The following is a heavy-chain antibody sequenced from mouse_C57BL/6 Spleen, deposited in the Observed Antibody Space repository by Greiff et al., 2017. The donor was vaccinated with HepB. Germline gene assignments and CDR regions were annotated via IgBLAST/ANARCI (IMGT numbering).Heavy chain of an antibody. CDR3: AKTTVRETPAMDY. CDR2: IYPGDGDT. J-gene: IGHJ4*01. CDR1: GYAFSSSW. D-gene: IGHD1-1*01. Sequence: QVQLKESGPELVKPGASVKISCKASGYAFSSSWMNWVKQRPGKGLEWIGRIYPGDGDTNYNGKFKGKATLTADKSSSTAYMQLSSLTSEDSAVYFCAKTTVRETPAMDYWGQGTSVTVSS. V-gene: IGHV1-82*01.